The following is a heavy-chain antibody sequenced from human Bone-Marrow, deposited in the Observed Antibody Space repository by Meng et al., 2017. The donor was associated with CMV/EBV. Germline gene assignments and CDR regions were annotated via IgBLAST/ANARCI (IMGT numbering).Heavy chain of an antibody. J-gene: IGHJ6*02. CDR1: GYTSTGYY. D-gene: IGHD2-2*02. CDR3: ARDGLDIVVVPAAISVSRYYGMDV. CDR2: INPNSGGT. Sequence: ASVKVSCKASGYTSTGYYMHWVRQAPGQGLEWMGWINPNSGGTNYAQKFQGRVTMTRDTSISTAYMELSRLRSDDTAVYYCARDGLDIVVVPAAISVSRYYGMDVWGQGTTVTVSS. V-gene: IGHV1-2*02.